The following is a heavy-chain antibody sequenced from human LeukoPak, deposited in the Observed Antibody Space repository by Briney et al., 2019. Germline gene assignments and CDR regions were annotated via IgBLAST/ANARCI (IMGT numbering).Heavy chain of an antibody. CDR2: ISGGST. Sequence: PGGSLRLSCAASGFTVSSNEMSWVRQAPGKGLEWVSSISGGSTYYAASRKGRFTISRDNSKNTLHLQMNSLRAEDTAVYLEAAGYYYYYGMDVWGQGTTVTVSS. D-gene: IGHD6-13*01. CDR3: AAGYYYYYGMDV. V-gene: IGHV3-38-3*01. J-gene: IGHJ6*02. CDR1: GFTVSSNE.